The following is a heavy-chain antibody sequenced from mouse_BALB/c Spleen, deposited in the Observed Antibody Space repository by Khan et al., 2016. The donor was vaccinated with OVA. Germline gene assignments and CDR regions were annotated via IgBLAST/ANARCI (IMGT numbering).Heavy chain of an antibody. Sequence: EVELVESGGGLVQPGESLKLSCESNEYEFPSHDMSWVRKTPEKRLELVAAINSDGTSAYYPDTMERRFIISRDNTRKTLYLQMNSLRSEDTALYFCARHDYDYAMDYWGQGTSVTVSS. CDR2: INSDGTSA. CDR3: ARHDYDYAMDY. V-gene: IGHV5-2*01. J-gene: IGHJ4*01. D-gene: IGHD2-4*01. CDR1: EYEFPSHD.